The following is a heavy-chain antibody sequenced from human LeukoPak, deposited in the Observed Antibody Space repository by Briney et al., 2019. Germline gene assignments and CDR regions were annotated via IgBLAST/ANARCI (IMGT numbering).Heavy chain of an antibody. V-gene: IGHV1-18*01. Sequence: ASVTVSCKASGYTFTSYGISWVRQAPGQGLEWMGWISAYNGNTNYAQKLQGRVTMTTDTSTSTAYMELRSLRSDDTAVYYCARALANEDAFDIWGQGTMVTVSS. J-gene: IGHJ3*02. CDR1: GYTFTSYG. CDR2: ISAYNGNT. CDR3: ARALANEDAFDI. D-gene: IGHD1-1*01.